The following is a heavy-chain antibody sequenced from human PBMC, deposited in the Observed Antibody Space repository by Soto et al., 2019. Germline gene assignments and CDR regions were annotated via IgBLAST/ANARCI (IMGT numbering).Heavy chain of an antibody. CDR3: ERVRRSFYLRDAFDF. CDR2: ISGSGSDT. CDR1: GFTFHTNA. V-gene: IGHV3-23*01. J-gene: IGHJ3*01. Sequence: PGGSLRLSCGASGFTFHTNAMSWVRQAPGRGPEWVSGISGSGSDTYYADSVRGRFTISRDNSENTLYLQMNSLRAEDTAVYYCERVRRSFYLRDAFDFWGQGALVTVSS. D-gene: IGHD3-10*01.